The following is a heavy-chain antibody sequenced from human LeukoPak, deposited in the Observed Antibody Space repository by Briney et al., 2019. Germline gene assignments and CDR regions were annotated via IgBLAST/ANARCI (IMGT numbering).Heavy chain of an antibody. J-gene: IGHJ4*02. Sequence: GGSLRLSCAASGFTVSSNYMNWVRQAPGKGLEWVSVIYGGGNTDYADSVKGRFTISRDNSKNTLDLQMNSLRAEDTAVYYCVYSSAWLFFDHWGQGTLVTVSS. CDR2: IYGGGNT. V-gene: IGHV3-66*01. D-gene: IGHD6-19*01. CDR3: VYSSAWLFFDH. CDR1: GFTVSSNY.